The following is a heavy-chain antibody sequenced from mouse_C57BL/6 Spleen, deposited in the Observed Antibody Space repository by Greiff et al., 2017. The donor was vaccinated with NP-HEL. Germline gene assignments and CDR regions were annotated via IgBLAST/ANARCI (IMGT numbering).Heavy chain of an antibody. J-gene: IGHJ4*01. CDR1: GFNIKDYY. Sequence: EVKVVESGAELVRPGASVKLSCTASGFNIKDYYMHWVKQRPEQGLEWIGRIDPEDGDTEYAPKFQGKATMTADTSSNTAYLQLSSLTSEDTAVYYCTTYYSNFYAMDYWGQGTSVTVSS. D-gene: IGHD2-5*01. CDR3: TTYYSNFYAMDY. V-gene: IGHV14-1*01. CDR2: IDPEDGDT.